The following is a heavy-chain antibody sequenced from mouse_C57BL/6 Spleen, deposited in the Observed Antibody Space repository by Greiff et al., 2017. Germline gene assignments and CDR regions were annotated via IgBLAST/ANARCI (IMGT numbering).Heavy chain of an antibody. CDR2: IDPENGDT. D-gene: IGHD2-5*01. V-gene: IGHV14-4*01. Sequence: VQLQQSGAELVRPGASVKLSCTASGFNIKDDYMHWVKQRPEQGLEWIGWIDPENGDTEYASKFQGKATITADTSSNTAYLQLSSLTSEDTAVYYCTPGDYYSNFYAMDYWGQGTSVTVSS. J-gene: IGHJ4*01. CDR3: TPGDYYSNFYAMDY. CDR1: GFNIKDDY.